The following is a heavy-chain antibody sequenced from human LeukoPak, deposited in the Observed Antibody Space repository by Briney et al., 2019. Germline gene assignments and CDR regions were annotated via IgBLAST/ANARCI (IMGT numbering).Heavy chain of an antibody. J-gene: IGHJ6*04. CDR1: GFTFSSYS. D-gene: IGHD3-16*01. Sequence: GGSLRLSCAASGFTFSSYSVNWVRQAPGKGLEWVSYIGSSGSAMYYADSVKGRFTISRDNAENSLYLQMNSLRDEDTAVYYCARPTGGGSHYYSSPMDVGGKGTTVTVSS. CDR3: ARPTGGGSHYYSSPMDV. CDR2: IGSSGSAM. V-gene: IGHV3-48*02.